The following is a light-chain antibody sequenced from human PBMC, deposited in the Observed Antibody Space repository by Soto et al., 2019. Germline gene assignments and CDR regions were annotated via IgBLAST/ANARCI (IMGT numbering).Light chain of an antibody. CDR2: GAS. Sequence: EIVLTQSPGTLSLSPGERTTLSCRASQSISSKYLAWYQQKLGQAPRLLIYGASSRATGIPDRFSGSGSGTDFTLTISRLEPEDFAVYYCQQYGSSGTFGQGTKVDIK. CDR1: QSISSKY. CDR3: QQYGSSGT. J-gene: IGKJ1*01. V-gene: IGKV3-20*01.